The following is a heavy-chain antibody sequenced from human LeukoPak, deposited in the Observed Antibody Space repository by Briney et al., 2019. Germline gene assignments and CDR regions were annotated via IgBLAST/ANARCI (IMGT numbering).Heavy chain of an antibody. CDR2: INHSGST. Sequence: SETLSLTCAVYGGSFSGYYWSWIRQPPGKGLEWIGEINHSGSTNYNPSLKSRVTISVDTSKNQFSLKLSSVTAADTAVYYCARKDRLGYSYGQGPFDFWGQGTLVTVSS. CDR1: GGSFSGYY. D-gene: IGHD5-18*01. J-gene: IGHJ4*02. V-gene: IGHV4-34*01. CDR3: ARKDRLGYSYGQGPFDF.